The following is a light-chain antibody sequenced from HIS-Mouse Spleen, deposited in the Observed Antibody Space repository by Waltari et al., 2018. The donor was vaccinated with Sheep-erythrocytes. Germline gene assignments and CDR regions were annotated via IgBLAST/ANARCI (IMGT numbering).Light chain of an antibody. V-gene: IGLV2-23*01. J-gene: IGLJ3*02. CDR1: TSEVGRYNL. CDR2: EGS. CDR3: CSYAGSSTPWV. Sequence: QSALTQPASVSGSPGQSITIPCPGTTSEVGRYNLVSWYQQHPGKSPKLMIYEGSKRPSGVSNRFSGSKSGNTASLTISGLQAEDEADYYCCSYAGSSTPWVFGGGTKLTVL.